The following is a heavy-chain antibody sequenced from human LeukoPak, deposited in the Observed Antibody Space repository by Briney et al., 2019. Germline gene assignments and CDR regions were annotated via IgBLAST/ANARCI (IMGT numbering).Heavy chain of an antibody. Sequence: ASVKVSCKASGYIFTSYNIYWVRQAPGQGLEWMGWINPNSGGTNYAQKFQGRVTMTRDTSISTAYMELSRLRSDDTAVYYCARGTGEGYTYGRYYFDYWGQGTLVTVSS. CDR1: GYIFTSYN. V-gene: IGHV1-2*02. CDR2: INPNSGGT. D-gene: IGHD5-18*01. CDR3: ARGTGEGYTYGRYYFDY. J-gene: IGHJ4*02.